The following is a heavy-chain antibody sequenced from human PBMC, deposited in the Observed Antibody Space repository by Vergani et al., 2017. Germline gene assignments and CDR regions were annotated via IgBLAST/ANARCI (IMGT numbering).Heavy chain of an antibody. CDR3: ATPQTVTTGGMEV. V-gene: IGHV1-69-2*01. J-gene: IGHJ6*02. CDR1: GYTFTDHY. CDR2: VDPEDGET. D-gene: IGHD4-17*01. Sequence: EVQLVQSGAEVKKPGATMKISCTVSGYTFTDHYMHWVTQAPGKGLEWMGLVDPEDGETIYAEKFKGRVTIAADTSTDTAPLELSSLRSEDTAVYYCATPQTVTTGGMEVWGQGTKVIVSS.